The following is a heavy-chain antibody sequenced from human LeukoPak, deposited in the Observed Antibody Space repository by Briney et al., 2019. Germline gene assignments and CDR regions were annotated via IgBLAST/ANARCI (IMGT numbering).Heavy chain of an antibody. CDR3: AREDIVVVPAAEPSVDY. CDR1: GFTFSSYG. D-gene: IGHD2-2*01. J-gene: IGHJ4*02. CDR2: ISYDGSNK. V-gene: IGHV3-30*03. Sequence: GRSLRLSCAASGFTFSSYGMHWVRQAPGKGLEWVAVISYDGSNKYYADSVKGRFTISRDNSKNTLYLQMNSLRAEDTAVYYCAREDIVVVPAAEPSVDYWGQGTLVTVSS.